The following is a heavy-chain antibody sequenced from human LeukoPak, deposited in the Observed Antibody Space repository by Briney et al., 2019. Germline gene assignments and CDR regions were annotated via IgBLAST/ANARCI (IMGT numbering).Heavy chain of an antibody. Sequence: PGGSLRLSCAASGFTFISYGMSWVRQAPGKGLEWVSGITGSGGSTYYADSVKGRFTISRDNSKNTLYLQMNSLRAEDTAVYYCAKDSSSWPIYYYYYYMDVWGKGTTVTISS. J-gene: IGHJ6*03. CDR1: GFTFISYG. CDR3: AKDSSSWPIYYYYYYMDV. CDR2: ITGSGGST. D-gene: IGHD6-13*01. V-gene: IGHV3-23*01.